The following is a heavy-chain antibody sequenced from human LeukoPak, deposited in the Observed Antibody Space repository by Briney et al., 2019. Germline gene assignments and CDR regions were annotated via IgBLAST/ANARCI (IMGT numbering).Heavy chain of an antibody. V-gene: IGHV3-66*01. Sequence: GGSLRLSCVVSGFTVSTSYMSWVRQAPGKGLEWVSIIYSGGSTYYSDSVRGRCTISRDNSKNTLYLQMNSLRAEDTAVYYCAKTYYGAFDYWGQGTLVTVSS. CDR3: AKTYYGAFDY. CDR1: GFTVSTSY. D-gene: IGHD3-3*01. J-gene: IGHJ4*02. CDR2: IYSGGST.